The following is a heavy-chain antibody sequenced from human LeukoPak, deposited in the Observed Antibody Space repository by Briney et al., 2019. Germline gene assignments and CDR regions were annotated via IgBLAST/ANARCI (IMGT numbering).Heavy chain of an antibody. V-gene: IGHV3-43*02. Sequence: GGSLRLSCAASGFTFDDYAMHWVRQAPGKGREWASLISGDGSSTYYADSVKGRFTISRDNRKNSLYLQMNSLRTEDTGLYYCAKEAESGGGVDYWGQGTLVTVSS. CDR1: GFTFDDYA. CDR2: ISGDGSST. CDR3: AKEAESGGGVDY. J-gene: IGHJ4*02. D-gene: IGHD2-15*01.